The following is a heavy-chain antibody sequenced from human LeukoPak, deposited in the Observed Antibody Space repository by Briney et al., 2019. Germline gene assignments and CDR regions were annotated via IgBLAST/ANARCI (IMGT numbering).Heavy chain of an antibody. CDR1: GFTFSSYA. Sequence: GGSLRLSCAASGFTFSSYAMSWVRQAPGKGLEWVSAISGSGGSTYYADSVKGRFTISRDNSKNTLYLQMNSLRAEDTAVYYCTTDTPDIVVVPAAHRLQFDYWGQGTLVTVSS. CDR2: ISGSGGST. CDR3: TTDTPDIVVVPAAHRLQFDY. V-gene: IGHV3-23*01. D-gene: IGHD2-2*01. J-gene: IGHJ4*02.